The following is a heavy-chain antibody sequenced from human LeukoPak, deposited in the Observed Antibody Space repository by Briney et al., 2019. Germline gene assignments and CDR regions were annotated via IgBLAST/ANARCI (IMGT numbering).Heavy chain of an antibody. V-gene: IGHV3-30-3*01. J-gene: IGHJ4*02. D-gene: IGHD6-19*01. Sequence: AGGSLRLSCAASGFTFSSYAMHWVRQAPGKGLEWVVVISYDGSNKYYADSVKGRFTISRDNSKNTLYLQMNSLRAEDTAVYYCARDCLRYSSGCRRPYWGQGTLVTVSS. CDR1: GFTFSSYA. CDR2: ISYDGSNK. CDR3: ARDCLRYSSGCRRPY.